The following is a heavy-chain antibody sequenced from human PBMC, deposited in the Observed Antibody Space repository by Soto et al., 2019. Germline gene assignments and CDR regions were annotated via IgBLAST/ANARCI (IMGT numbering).Heavy chain of an antibody. J-gene: IGHJ5*02. CDR2: IYYSGST. CDR1: GGSISSYY. V-gene: IGHV4-59*08. Sequence: PSETLSLTCTVSGGSISSYYWSWIRQPPGKGLEWIGYIYYSGSTNYNPSLKSRVTISVDTSKNQFSLKLSSVTAADTAVFYCARRGYYDSSGYYFTWFDPWGQGTLVTSPQ. D-gene: IGHD3-22*01. CDR3: ARRGYYDSSGYYFTWFDP.